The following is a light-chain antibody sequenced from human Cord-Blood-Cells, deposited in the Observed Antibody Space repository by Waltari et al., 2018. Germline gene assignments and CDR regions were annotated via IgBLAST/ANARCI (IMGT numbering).Light chain of an antibody. CDR3: QQYYSTPYT. J-gene: IGKJ2*01. Sequence: DIVMTQSPDSLAVSLGERATINCKSSQSVLYSSNNKNYLAWHQQKPGQPPKLLIYLASTRESGVPDRFSGSGSGTDFTLTISSLQAEDVAVYYCQQYYSTPYTFGQGTKLEIK. V-gene: IGKV4-1*01. CDR2: LAS. CDR1: QSVLYSSNNKNY.